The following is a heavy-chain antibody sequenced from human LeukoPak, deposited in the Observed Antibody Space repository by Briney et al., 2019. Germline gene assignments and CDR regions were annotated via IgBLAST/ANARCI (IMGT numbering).Heavy chain of an antibody. CDR2: ISGSGAAT. J-gene: IGHJ4*02. Sequence: GGSLRLSCAASGFTFSSFAMSWVRQAPGKGLEWVSVISGSGAATYYADSVKGRLTISRDNSKNTLYLQMNSLRAEDTAVYYCAKALGGSGTYYNAYWGQGTLVTVSS. CDR3: AKALGGSGTYYNAY. CDR1: GFTFSSFA. V-gene: IGHV3-23*01. D-gene: IGHD3-10*01.